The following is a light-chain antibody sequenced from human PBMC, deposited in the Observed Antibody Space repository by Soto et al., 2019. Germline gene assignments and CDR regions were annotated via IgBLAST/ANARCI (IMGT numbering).Light chain of an antibody. CDR2: DNN. V-gene: IGLV1-51*01. CDR3: CSYAATYVV. J-gene: IGLJ2*01. CDR1: SSNIGHNY. Sequence: QSVLTQPPSVSAAPGQKVTISCSGSSSNIGHNYVCWYQQLPGTAPKLLIYDNNKRPSGIPDRFSGSKSGNTASLTISGLQSGDEADYFCCSYAATYVVLGGGTKVTVL.